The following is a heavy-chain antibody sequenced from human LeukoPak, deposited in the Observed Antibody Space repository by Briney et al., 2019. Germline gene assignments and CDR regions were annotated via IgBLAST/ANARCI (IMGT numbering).Heavy chain of an antibody. CDR2: IYTSGST. J-gene: IGHJ5*02. D-gene: IGHD6-6*01. CDR1: GGSISSYY. CDR3: ARHASEYSSSARFDP. Sequence: SEALSLTCTVSGGSISSYYWSWIRQPAGKGLEWIGRIYTSGSTNYNPSLKSRVTMSVDTSKNQFSLKLSSVTAADTAVYYCARHASEYSSSARFDPWGQGTLVTVSS. V-gene: IGHV4-4*07.